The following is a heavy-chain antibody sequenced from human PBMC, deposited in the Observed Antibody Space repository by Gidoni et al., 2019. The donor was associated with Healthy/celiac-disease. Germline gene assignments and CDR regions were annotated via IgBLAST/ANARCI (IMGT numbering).Heavy chain of an antibody. V-gene: IGHV4-39*01. D-gene: IGHD6-19*01. J-gene: IGHJ4*02. CDR2: IYSGGST. CDR3: ARQIAVAGNIDY. CDR1: GGSISSSSYY. Sequence: QLQLQESGPGLVKPSETLSLTCTVSGGSISSSSYYWGWIRQPPGKGLEWIGSIYSGGSTYYNPSLKSRVTISVDTAKNQFSLKLSSVTAADTAVYYCARQIAVAGNIDYWGQGTLVTVSS.